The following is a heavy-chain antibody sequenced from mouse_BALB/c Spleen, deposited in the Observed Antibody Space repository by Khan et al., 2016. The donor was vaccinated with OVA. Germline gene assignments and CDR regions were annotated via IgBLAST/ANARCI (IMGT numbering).Heavy chain of an antibody. CDR3: ARNSYRYDFTY. D-gene: IGHD2-12*01. V-gene: IGHV2-4-1*01. CDR1: GFSLITYG. CDR2: IWSGGST. J-gene: IGHJ3*01. Sequence: QVQLKQSGPGLVQPSQSLSITCTVPGFSLITYGVHWVRQSPGKGLEWLGVIWSGGSTDYNAAFMSRLSITKDNSKSQVFFKMNSLQVDDTDMYYCARNSYRYDFTYWGRGTLVTVSA.